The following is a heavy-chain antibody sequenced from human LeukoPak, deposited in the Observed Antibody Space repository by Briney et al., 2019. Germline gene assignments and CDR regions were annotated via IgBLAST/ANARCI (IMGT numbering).Heavy chain of an antibody. J-gene: IGHJ4*02. D-gene: IGHD6-19*01. CDR2: ISSSSSYI. V-gene: IGHV3-21*01. CDR3: ARNSIAVAGDFDY. CDR1: GFTFSSYS. Sequence: GGSLRLSCAASGFTFSSYSMNWVRQAPGKGLEWVSSISSSSSYIYYADSVKGRFTISRDNAKNSLYLQMNSLRAEDTAVYYCARNSIAVAGDFDYWGQGTLVTVSS.